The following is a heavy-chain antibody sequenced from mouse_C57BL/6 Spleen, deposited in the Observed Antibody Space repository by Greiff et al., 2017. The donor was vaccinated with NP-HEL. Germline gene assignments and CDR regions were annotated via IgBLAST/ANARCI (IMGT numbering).Heavy chain of an antibody. CDR3: ARDYDGFAY. Sequence: EVQLVESGGDLVKPGGSLKLSCAASGFTFSSYGMSWVRQTPDKRLEWVATISSGGSYTYYPDSVKGRFTISRDNAKNTLYLQMSSLKSEDTAMYYCARDYDGFAYWGQGTLVTVSA. CDR1: GFTFSSYG. CDR2: ISSGGSYT. V-gene: IGHV5-6*01. J-gene: IGHJ3*01. D-gene: IGHD2-4*01.